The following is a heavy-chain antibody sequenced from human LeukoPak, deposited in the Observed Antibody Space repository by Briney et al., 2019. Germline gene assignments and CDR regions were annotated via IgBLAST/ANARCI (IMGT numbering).Heavy chain of an antibody. CDR1: GFTFSSYG. D-gene: IGHD4/OR15-4a*01. CDR2: ISYDGSNK. Sequence: VRSLRLSCAASGFTFSSYGMHWVRQAPGKGLEWVAVISYDGSNKYYADSVKGRFTISRDNSKNTLYLQMNSLRAEDTAVYYCARDREYSNYGHAFDIWGQGTMVTVSS. J-gene: IGHJ3*02. V-gene: IGHV3-30*03. CDR3: ARDREYSNYGHAFDI.